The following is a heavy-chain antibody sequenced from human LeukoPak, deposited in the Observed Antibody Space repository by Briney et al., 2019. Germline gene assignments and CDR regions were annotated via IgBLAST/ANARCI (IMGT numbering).Heavy chain of an antibody. CDR3: ARTRGSNWPTDY. CDR2: INTNGSST. Sequence: GGSLRLSCAASGFTFSSYWMQWVSQAPGKGLVWVSRINTNGSSTSYADSVKGRFTISRDSAKNTLFLQMNSLGAEDTAVYYCARTRGSNWPTDYWGQGTLVTVSS. D-gene: IGHD6-13*01. CDR1: GFTFSSYW. J-gene: IGHJ4*02. V-gene: IGHV3-74*01.